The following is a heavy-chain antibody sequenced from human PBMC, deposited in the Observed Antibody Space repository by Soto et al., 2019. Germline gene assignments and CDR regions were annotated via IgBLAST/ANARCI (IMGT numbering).Heavy chain of an antibody. J-gene: IGHJ4*02. D-gene: IGHD4-17*01. CDR3: AKGTAVTTGDMVY. CDR2: LTGSGDST. CDR1: GFTFSSFA. Sequence: EVQLLESGGGLVQPGGSLRLSCAASGFTFSSFAMTWVRQAPGKGLEWVSSLTGSGDSTYYADSVKGRFTISRDNSKNTLYLQMNSLRADDTALYYCAKGTAVTTGDMVYWGQGNLVTVSS. V-gene: IGHV3-23*01.